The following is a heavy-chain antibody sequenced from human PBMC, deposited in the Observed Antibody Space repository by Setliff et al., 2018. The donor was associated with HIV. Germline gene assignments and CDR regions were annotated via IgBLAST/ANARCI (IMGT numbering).Heavy chain of an antibody. J-gene: IGHJ4*02. V-gene: IGHV4-61*02. Sequence: SETLSLTCTVSGGSISSDSYSWTWIRQPAGEGLEWIGRIHTSGSTNYNPSLKSRVTISVDTSKNQFSLNLRSVTAADTAMYYCARGDGYCGYDDYWGQGTLVTVSS. CDR3: ARGDGYCGYDDY. D-gene: IGHD5-12*01. CDR2: IHTSGST. CDR1: GGSISSDSYS.